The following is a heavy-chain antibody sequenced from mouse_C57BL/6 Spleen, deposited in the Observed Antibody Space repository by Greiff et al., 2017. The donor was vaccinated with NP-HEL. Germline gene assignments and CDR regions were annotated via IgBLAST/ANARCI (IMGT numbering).Heavy chain of an antibody. Sequence: QVQLVESGAELVRPGASVKLSCKASGYTFTDYYINWVKQRPGQGLEWIARIYPGSGNTYYNEKFKGKATLTAEKSSSTAYMQLSSLTSEDSAVYFCARFDGYYPYYYAMDYWGQGTSVTVSS. CDR3: ARFDGYYPYYYAMDY. CDR2: IYPGSGNT. V-gene: IGHV1-76*01. CDR1: GYTFTDYY. J-gene: IGHJ4*01. D-gene: IGHD2-3*01.